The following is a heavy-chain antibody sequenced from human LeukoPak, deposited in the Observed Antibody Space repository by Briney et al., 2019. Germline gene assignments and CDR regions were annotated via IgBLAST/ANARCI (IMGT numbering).Heavy chain of an antibody. CDR2: IIPILGVA. CDR3: ARVWGCSSTSCYHYYYGMDV. D-gene: IGHD2-2*01. Sequence: SVKVSCKASGGTFSSYAISWVRQAPGQGLEWVGRIIPILGVANYAQKFQGRVTITADKSTSTAYMELSSLRSEDTAVYYCARVWGCSSTSCYHYYYGMDVWGQGTTVTVSS. V-gene: IGHV1-69*04. J-gene: IGHJ6*02. CDR1: GGTFSSYA.